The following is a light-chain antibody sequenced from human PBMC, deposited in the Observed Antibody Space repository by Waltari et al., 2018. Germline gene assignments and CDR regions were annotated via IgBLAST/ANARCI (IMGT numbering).Light chain of an antibody. CDR2: DPS. CDR1: QSVNWY. J-gene: IGKJ4*01. CDR3: QQRRNWPLT. Sequence: EIVLTQSPATLSLSPGERATLSCRASQSVNWYLAWYQQRPGQAPGLLIFDPSNRATGIPARFSGSGSETDFTLTISSLEPDDSAVYYCQQRRNWPLTFGGGTKVEIK. V-gene: IGKV3-11*01.